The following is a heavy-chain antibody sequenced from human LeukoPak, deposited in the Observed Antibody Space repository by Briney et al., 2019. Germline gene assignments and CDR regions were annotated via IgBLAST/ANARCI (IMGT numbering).Heavy chain of an antibody. CDR3: ARGGLVSYDILTGYYFDY. CDR2: INHSGST. Sequence: KPSETLSLTCAVYGGSFSGYYWSWIRQPPGKGLEWIGEINHSGSTNYNPSLKSRVTISVGTSKNQFSLKLSSVTAADTAVYYCARGGLVSYDILTGYYFDYWGQGTLVTVSS. J-gene: IGHJ4*02. V-gene: IGHV4-34*01. CDR1: GGSFSGYY. D-gene: IGHD3-9*01.